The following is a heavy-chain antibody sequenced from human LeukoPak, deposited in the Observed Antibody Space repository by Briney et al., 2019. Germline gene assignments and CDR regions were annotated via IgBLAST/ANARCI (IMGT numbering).Heavy chain of an antibody. J-gene: IGHJ6*02. CDR1: GGSFSGYY. CDR2: INRSGST. D-gene: IGHD1-14*01. Sequence: MASETLSLTCAVYGGSFSGYYWSWIRQPPGKGLEWIGEINRSGSTNYNPSLKGRVTISVDTSKNQFSLKLSSVTAADTAVYYCARLGGKRDVDSFYNAMDVWGQGTTVTVSS. CDR3: ARLGGKRDVDSFYNAMDV. V-gene: IGHV4-34*01.